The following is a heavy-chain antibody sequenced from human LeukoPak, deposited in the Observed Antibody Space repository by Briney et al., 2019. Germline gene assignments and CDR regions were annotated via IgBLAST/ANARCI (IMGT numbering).Heavy chain of an antibody. CDR3: ARWRNPTGVVSAPIGGYNYVDV. Sequence: PGRSLRLSCAASGFTFSSYAMHWVRQAPGKGLEWVAVISEDGSNKYYADSVKGRFTISRDNSKNTLYLQMNSLRAEDTAVYYCARWRNPTGVVSAPIGGYNYVDVWGKGTTVTVSS. V-gene: IGHV3-30*14. CDR2: ISEDGSNK. D-gene: IGHD2-2*02. J-gene: IGHJ6*03. CDR1: GFTFSSYA.